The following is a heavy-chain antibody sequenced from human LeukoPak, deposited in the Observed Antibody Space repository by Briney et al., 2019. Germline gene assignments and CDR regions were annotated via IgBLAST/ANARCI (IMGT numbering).Heavy chain of an antibody. J-gene: IGHJ4*02. D-gene: IGHD6-13*01. CDR3: ARGAADPYFDY. CDR1: GYTFTSYY. V-gene: IGHV1-46*01. Sequence: ASVKVSCNASGYTFTSYYMHWVRQAPEQGLEWMGIINPSCGSKSYARKFQDRVTRTRDPSTSTVDMEQSGLRSEDRAVYYCARGAADPYFDYWGQGTLVTVSS. CDR2: INPSCGSK.